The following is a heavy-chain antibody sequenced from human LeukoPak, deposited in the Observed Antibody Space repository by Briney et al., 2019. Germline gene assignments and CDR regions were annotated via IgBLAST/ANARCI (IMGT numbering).Heavy chain of an antibody. CDR1: GGSISSYY. CDR2: IYSSGST. V-gene: IGHV4-4*07. CDR3: ARDVDTAMVLNWFDP. Sequence: SETLSLTCTVSGGSISSYYWSWIRQPAGKGLEWIGRIYSSGSTNYNPSLKSRVTISVDTSKNQFSLKLSSVTAADTAVYYCARDVDTAMVLNWFDPWGQGTLVTVSS. J-gene: IGHJ5*02. D-gene: IGHD5-18*01.